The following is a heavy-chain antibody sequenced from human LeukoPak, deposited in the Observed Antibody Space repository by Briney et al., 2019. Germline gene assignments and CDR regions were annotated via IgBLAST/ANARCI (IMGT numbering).Heavy chain of an antibody. D-gene: IGHD6-6*01. CDR1: GYTFTSYS. J-gene: IGHJ4*02. V-gene: IGHV1-18*01. CDR2: ISTYNGNS. CDR3: AKDRWRDGSSSFDN. Sequence: ASVKVSCKASGYTFTSYSINWVRQAPGQGLEWMGWISTYNGNSNYAQKLQGRVAMATDTSTSTAYMVLRSLRSDDTAMYYCAKDRWRDGSSSFDNWGQGTLVTVFS.